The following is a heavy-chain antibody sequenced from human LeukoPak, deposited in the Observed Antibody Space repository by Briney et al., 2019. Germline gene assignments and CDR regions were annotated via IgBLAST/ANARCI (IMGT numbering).Heavy chain of an antibody. CDR1: GGSISSGGYY. Sequence: SETLSLTCTVSGGSISSGGYYWSWIRQPPGKGLEWIGYIYHSGSTYYNPSLKSRVTISVDRSKNQFSLKLSSVTAADTAVYYCARAPYSSSWLDYWGQGTLVTVSS. J-gene: IGHJ4*02. V-gene: IGHV4-30-2*01. CDR3: ARAPYSSSWLDY. D-gene: IGHD6-13*01. CDR2: IYHSGST.